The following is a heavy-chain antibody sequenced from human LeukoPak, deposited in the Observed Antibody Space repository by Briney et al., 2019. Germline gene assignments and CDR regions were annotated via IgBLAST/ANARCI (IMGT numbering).Heavy chain of an antibody. CDR2: IIPIFGTA. Sequence: SVKVSCKASGGTFSSYAISWVRQAPGQGLEWMGGIIPIFGTANYAQKFQGRVTITTDESTSTAYMELSSLRSEDTAVYYCARLQDAAYCGSTSCYDGYDGYWGQGTLVTVSS. CDR3: ARLQDAAYCGSTSCYDGYDGY. D-gene: IGHD2-2*01. V-gene: IGHV1-69*05. J-gene: IGHJ4*02. CDR1: GGTFSSYA.